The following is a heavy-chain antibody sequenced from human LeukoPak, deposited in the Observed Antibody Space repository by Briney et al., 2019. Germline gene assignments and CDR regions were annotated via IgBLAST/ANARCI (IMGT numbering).Heavy chain of an antibody. D-gene: IGHD5-18*01. Sequence: PGGSLRLSCAASGFSFDDYAMNWVRQAPGKGLEWVSSISSSSSYIYYADSVKGRFTISRDNAKNSLYLQMNSLRAEDTAVYYCARDHPRGYSYGDFDYWGQGTLVTVSS. V-gene: IGHV3-21*01. CDR2: ISSSSSYI. CDR1: GFSFDDYA. J-gene: IGHJ4*02. CDR3: ARDHPRGYSYGDFDY.